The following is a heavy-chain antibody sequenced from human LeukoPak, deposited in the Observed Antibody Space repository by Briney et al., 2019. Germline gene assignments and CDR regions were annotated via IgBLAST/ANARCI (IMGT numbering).Heavy chain of an antibody. D-gene: IGHD3-9*01. Sequence: SETLSLTCTVSGGSITKYYWSWIRQPPGKGLEWIGYIYYSGRTHYNPSLKSPVTISVDTSKNQFSLNLSSVTAADTAVYYCARWDPSFDAFSDAFDIWGQGTMVTVSS. CDR3: ARWDPSFDAFSDAFDI. CDR2: IYYSGRT. V-gene: IGHV4-59*01. CDR1: GGSITKYY. J-gene: IGHJ3*02.